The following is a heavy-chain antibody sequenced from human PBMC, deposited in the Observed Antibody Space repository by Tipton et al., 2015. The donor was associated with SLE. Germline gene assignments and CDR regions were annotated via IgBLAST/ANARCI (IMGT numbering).Heavy chain of an antibody. D-gene: IGHD2-8*01. V-gene: IGHV4-4*09. Sequence: LSLTCTVSGVSLSTYFWSWIRQPPGKGLGWIGYNYDNVSPKYSPSLQSRVSISLDTSKNQFSLSLTSVTAADTAVYYCARTNRGCFDYWGQGTLVTVSS. J-gene: IGHJ4*02. CDR1: GVSLSTYF. CDR3: ARTNRGCFDY. CDR2: NYDNVSP.